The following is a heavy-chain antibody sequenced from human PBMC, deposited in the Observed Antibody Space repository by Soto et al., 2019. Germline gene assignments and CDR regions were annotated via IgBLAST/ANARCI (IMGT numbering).Heavy chain of an antibody. Sequence: ASVXVSCKVSGYTLTELPMHWVRQAPGKGLEWMGGFDPEDGETIYAQKFQGRVTMTEDTSTDTAYMELSSLRSEDTAVYYCAADSSSIVLMVYAHHAFDIWGQGTMVTVSS. CDR3: AADSSSIVLMVYAHHAFDI. CDR1: GYTLTELP. J-gene: IGHJ3*02. CDR2: FDPEDGET. D-gene: IGHD2-8*01. V-gene: IGHV1-24*01.